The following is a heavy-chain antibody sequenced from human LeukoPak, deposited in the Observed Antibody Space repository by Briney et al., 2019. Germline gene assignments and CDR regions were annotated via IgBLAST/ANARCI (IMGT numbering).Heavy chain of an antibody. CDR3: ARAPGYCSGGSCYSEYFQH. CDR2: INPNSGGT. V-gene: IGHV1-2*04. CDR1: GYTFTGYY. D-gene: IGHD2-15*01. J-gene: IGHJ1*01. Sequence: GASVKVSCKASGYTFTGYYMHWVRQAPGQGLEWMGWINPNSGGTNYAQKFQGWVTMTRDTSISTAYMELSRLRSDDTAVYYCARAPGYCSGGSCYSEYFQHWGQGTLVTVSS.